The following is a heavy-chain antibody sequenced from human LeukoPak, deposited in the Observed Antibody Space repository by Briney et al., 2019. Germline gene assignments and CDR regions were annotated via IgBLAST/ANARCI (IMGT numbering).Heavy chain of an antibody. CDR3: ARGGTNYYDSSGYYYYYYYMDV. CDR1: GGSISSSSYY. Sequence: SETLSLTCTVSGGSISSSSYYWGWIRQPPGKGLEWIGSLYYSGSTNYNPSLKSRVTMSVDTSKNQFSLKLSSVTAADTAVYYCARGGTNYYDSSGYYYYYYYMDVWGKGTTVTVSS. V-gene: IGHV4-39*07. D-gene: IGHD3-22*01. J-gene: IGHJ6*03. CDR2: LYYSGST.